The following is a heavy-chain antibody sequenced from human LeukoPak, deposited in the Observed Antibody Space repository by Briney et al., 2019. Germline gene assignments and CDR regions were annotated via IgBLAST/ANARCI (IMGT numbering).Heavy chain of an antibody. V-gene: IGHV3-23*01. CDR2: ISGSGGST. CDR3: AKDGAAAPYKYYFDY. CDR1: GFTFSSYA. J-gene: IGHJ4*02. Sequence: GGSLRLSCAASGFTFSSYAMSWVRQAPGKGLEWVSAISGSGGSTYYADSVKGRFTISRDNSKNTLYLQMSSLRAEDTAVYYCAKDGAAAPYKYYFDYWGQGTLVTVSS. D-gene: IGHD6-13*01.